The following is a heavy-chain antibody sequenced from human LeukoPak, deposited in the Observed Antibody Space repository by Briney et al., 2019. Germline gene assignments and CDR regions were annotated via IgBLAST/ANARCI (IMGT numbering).Heavy chain of an antibody. CDR1: GFTFRSYG. D-gene: IGHD2-15*01. Sequence: PGGSLRLSCAASGFTFRSYGMHWVRQAPGKGLEWVAFIRFDGSNEYYADSVKGQFTISRDNSKNILYLQMNSLRAEDTAVYFCAKDPPRVAALFFKEDYWGQGTLVTVSS. V-gene: IGHV3-30*02. CDR3: AKDPPRVAALFFKEDY. CDR2: IRFDGSNE. J-gene: IGHJ4*02.